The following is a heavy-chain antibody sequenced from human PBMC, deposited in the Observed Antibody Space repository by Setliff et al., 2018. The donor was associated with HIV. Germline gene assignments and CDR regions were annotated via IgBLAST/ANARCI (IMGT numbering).Heavy chain of an antibody. V-gene: IGHV4-38-2*02. J-gene: IGHJ4*02. CDR3: ARETIRSGHPSEAGFDF. D-gene: IGHD6-19*01. Sequence: NPSETPLTCTVSAYSIRNGYYWGWIRQSPGKGLEWIGTLYYDGNTYYNPSLKSRVTMSVDTSKNQFSLNLNSVTAADTAVYYCARETIRSGHPSEAGFDFWGQGALVTVSS. CDR2: LYYDGNT. CDR1: AYSIRNGYY.